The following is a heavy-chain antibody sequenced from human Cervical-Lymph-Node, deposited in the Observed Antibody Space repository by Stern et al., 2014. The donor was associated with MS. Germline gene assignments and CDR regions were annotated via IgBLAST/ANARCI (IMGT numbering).Heavy chain of an antibody. V-gene: IGHV3-53*01. J-gene: IGHJ3*02. D-gene: IGHD3-22*01. Sequence: EVQLVESGGGLIQPGGSLRLSCAASGFTVSNNYMSWVRQAPGKGLEWVSVIFSGGTTYYVDSVKGRFTISRDNSKNTLYLQMNSLRAEDTAVYFCARNYFDSSGDAIDIWGQGTMVTVSA. CDR1: GFTVSNNY. CDR2: IFSGGTT. CDR3: ARNYFDSSGDAIDI.